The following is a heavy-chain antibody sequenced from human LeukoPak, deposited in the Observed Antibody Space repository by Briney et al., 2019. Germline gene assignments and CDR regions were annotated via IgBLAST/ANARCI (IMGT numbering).Heavy chain of an antibody. CDR3: TRHADDTSN. J-gene: IGHJ4*02. CDR1: GFSFSGST. V-gene: IGHV3-73*01. Sequence: PGGSLRLSCAASGFSFSGSTIHWVRQASGKGLEWVGRIRTKGNNYATAHAASVRGRFTISRDDSKNTAFLQMNSLKTEDTAMYYCTRHADDTSNWGQGTLVTVSS. CDR2: IRTKGNNYAT. D-gene: IGHD3-22*01.